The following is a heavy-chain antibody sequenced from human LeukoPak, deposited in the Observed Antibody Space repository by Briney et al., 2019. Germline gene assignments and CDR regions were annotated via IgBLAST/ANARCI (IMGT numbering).Heavy chain of an antibody. J-gene: IGHJ4*02. V-gene: IGHV4-30-4*08. CDR3: ARDSPVGATRFFDY. Sequence: PSLTLSLTCTVSGGSISSGDYYWSRIRQPPGKGLEWIGYIYYSGSTYYNPSLKSRVTISVDTSKNQFSLKLNSVTAADTAVYYCARDSPVGATRFFDYWGQGTLVTVSS. CDR1: GGSISSGDYY. D-gene: IGHD1-26*01. CDR2: IYYSGST.